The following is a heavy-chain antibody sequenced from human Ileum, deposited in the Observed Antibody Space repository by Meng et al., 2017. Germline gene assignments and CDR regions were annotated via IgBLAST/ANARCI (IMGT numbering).Heavy chain of an antibody. Sequence: GESLKISCKGSGYSFSTYWIGWVRQMPGKGLEWMGLIYPSDSATKYSPSFHGQVTISVDKSINTAYLQWTNLKATDTAMYYCARGLAVAADSWGQGTLVTGSS. J-gene: IGHJ4*02. V-gene: IGHV5-51*01. CDR1: GYSFSTYW. CDR2: IYPSDSAT. D-gene: IGHD6-19*01. CDR3: ARGLAVAADS.